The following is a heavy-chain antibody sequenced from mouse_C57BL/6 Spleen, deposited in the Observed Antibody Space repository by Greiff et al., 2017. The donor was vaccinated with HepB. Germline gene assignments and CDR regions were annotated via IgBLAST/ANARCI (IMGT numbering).Heavy chain of an antibody. J-gene: IGHJ4*01. CDR3: ARDDYGNVYYAMDY. CDR2: ISDGGSYT. V-gene: IGHV5-4*01. CDR1: GFTFSSYA. Sequence: DVKLVESGGGLVKPGGSLKLSCAASGFTFSSYAMSWDRQTPEKRLEWVATISDGGSYTYYPDNVKGRFTISRDNAKNNLYLQMSHLKSEDTAMYYCARDDYGNVYYAMDYWGQGTSVTVSS. D-gene: IGHD2-1*01.